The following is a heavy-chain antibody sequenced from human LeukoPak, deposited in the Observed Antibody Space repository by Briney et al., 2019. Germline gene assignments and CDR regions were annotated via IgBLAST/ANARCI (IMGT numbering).Heavy chain of an antibody. CDR1: GFTFSSYG. CDR2: ISYDGSNK. V-gene: IGHV3-30*18. D-gene: IGHD6-19*01. J-gene: IGHJ4*02. Sequence: GGSLRLPCAASGFTFSSYGMHWVRQAPGKGLEWVAVISYDGSNKYYADSVQGRFTISRDNSKNTLYLQMNSLRAEDTAVYYCAKSEEKYSSGWYLDYWGQGTVVTVSS. CDR3: AKSEEKYSSGWYLDY.